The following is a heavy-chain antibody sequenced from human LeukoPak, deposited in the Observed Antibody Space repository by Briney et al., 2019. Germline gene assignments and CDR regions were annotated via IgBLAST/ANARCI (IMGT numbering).Heavy chain of an antibody. D-gene: IGHD2-15*01. CDR3: ARFGYVAAVDV. CDR1: GFYFSAYW. V-gene: IGHV3-7*01. Sequence: GGSLRLSCAASGFYFSAYWMTWVRQAPGTGLEWVANINPAGSETYYVDPVKGRFSISRDNAKNLVYLQMNSLRAEDTAVYHCARFGYVAAVDVWGQGTPVTVSS. J-gene: IGHJ4*02. CDR2: INPAGSET.